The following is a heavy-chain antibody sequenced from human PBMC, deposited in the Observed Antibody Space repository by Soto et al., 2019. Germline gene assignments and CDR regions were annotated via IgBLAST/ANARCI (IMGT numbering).Heavy chain of an antibody. CDR2: IYWNDDK. V-gene: IGHV2-5*01. CDR3: AHRQPGNWFDP. CDR1: GFSLSTSGVG. D-gene: IGHD2-2*01. J-gene: IGHJ5*02. Sequence: GPTLVNPTQTLTLTCTFSGFSLSTSGVGVGWIRQPPGKALEWLALIYWNDDKRYSPSLKSRLTITKDTSKNQVVLTMTNMDPVDTGTYSCAHRQPGNWFDPCGQGTLVAVSS.